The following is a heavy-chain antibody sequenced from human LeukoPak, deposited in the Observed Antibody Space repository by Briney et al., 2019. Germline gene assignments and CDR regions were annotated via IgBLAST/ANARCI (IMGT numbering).Heavy chain of an antibody. D-gene: IGHD6-6*01. CDR3: ARVRRAKKYFDY. V-gene: IGHV4-34*01. Sequence: SETLSLTCAVYGGSFSGYYWSWIRQPPGKGLEWFGEINHSGSTNYNPSLKSRVTISVDTSKNQFSLKLSSVTAADTAVYYCARVRRAKKYFDYWGQGTLVTVSS. J-gene: IGHJ4*02. CDR2: INHSGST. CDR1: GGSFSGYY.